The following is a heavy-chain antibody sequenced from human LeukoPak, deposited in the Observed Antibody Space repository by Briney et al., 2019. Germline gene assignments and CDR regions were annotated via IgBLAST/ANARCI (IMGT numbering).Heavy chain of an antibody. Sequence: PGGSLRLSCAASGFTFSSYWMHWVRQAPGKGLVWVSRINSDGSSTSYADSVKGRFTISRDNAKNTLYLQMNSLKAEDTAVYYCARALITMVRGVNWFDPWGQGTLVTVSS. CDR3: ARALITMVRGVNWFDP. CDR1: GFTFSSYW. V-gene: IGHV3-74*01. D-gene: IGHD3-10*01. CDR2: INSDGSST. J-gene: IGHJ5*02.